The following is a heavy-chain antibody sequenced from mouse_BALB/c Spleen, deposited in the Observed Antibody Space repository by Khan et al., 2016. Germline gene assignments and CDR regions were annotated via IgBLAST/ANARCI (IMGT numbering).Heavy chain of an antibody. Sequence: QVRLQQSGAELARPGASVKMSCKASGYTFTSYTMFWVKQRPGQGLEWLGYVNPSNDYTDYTQKFKDKATLTADKSSSTAYMQLNSLTSEDYAVYCCAREGWLLGFFGYWGQGTILTVSS. V-gene: IGHV1-4*01. CDR2: VNPSNDYT. CDR1: GYTFTSYT. D-gene: IGHD2-3*01. J-gene: IGHJ2*01. CDR3: AREGWLLGFFGY.